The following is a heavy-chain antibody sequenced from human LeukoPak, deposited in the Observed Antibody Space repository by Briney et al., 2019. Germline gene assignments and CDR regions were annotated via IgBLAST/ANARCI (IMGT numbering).Heavy chain of an antibody. CDR3: ARVPFWSGYPINWFDP. D-gene: IGHD3-3*01. CDR2: IYYSGNT. CDR1: GGSFSTYY. V-gene: IGHV4-59*01. J-gene: IGHJ5*02. Sequence: KPSETLSLTCTVSGGSFSTYYWSWIRQPPGKGLEWIGYIYYSGNTNYNPSLKSRVTISVDTSKNQFSLSLNSVTAADTAVYYCARVPFWSGYPINWFDPWGQGTLVTVSS.